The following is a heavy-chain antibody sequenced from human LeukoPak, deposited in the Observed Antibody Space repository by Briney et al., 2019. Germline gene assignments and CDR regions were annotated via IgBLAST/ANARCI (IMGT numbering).Heavy chain of an antibody. CDR1: GFTFSSYG. CDR3: AKDSGYDSALFDY. V-gene: IGHV3-33*06. Sequence: GGSLRPSCAASGFTFSSYGMHWVRQAPGKGLEWVAVIWYDGSNKYYADSVKGRFTISRDNSKNTLYLQMNSLRAEDTAVYYCAKDSGYDSALFDYWGQGTLVTVSS. CDR2: IWYDGSNK. J-gene: IGHJ4*02. D-gene: IGHD5-12*01.